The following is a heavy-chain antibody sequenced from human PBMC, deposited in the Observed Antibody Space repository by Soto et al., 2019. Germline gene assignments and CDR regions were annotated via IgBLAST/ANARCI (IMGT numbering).Heavy chain of an antibody. V-gene: IGHV4-39*01. CDR2: IYYSGST. Sequence: QLQLQESGPGLVKPSETLSLTCTVSGGSISSSSYYWGWIRQPPGKGLEWIGSIYYSGSTYYNPSLKSRVTMSVDTSKNQFSLKLSSVTAADTAVYYCARRGKEYQLLGDDYWGQGTLVTVSS. J-gene: IGHJ4*02. CDR3: ARRGKEYQLLGDDY. D-gene: IGHD2-2*01. CDR1: GGSISSSSYY.